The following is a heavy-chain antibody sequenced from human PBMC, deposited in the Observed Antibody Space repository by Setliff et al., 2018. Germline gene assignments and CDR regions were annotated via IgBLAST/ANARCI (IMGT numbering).Heavy chain of an antibody. CDR2: IYPGDSDT. D-gene: IGHD6-19*01. V-gene: IGHV5-51*01. CDR3: AKDVGLGSGWSYFDY. Sequence: GESLKISCKGSGYTFTNYWIGWVRQMPGKGLEWMGIIYPGDSDTRYSPSFQGQVTMSADKSISTAYLQWSSLRADDTAVYFCAKDVGLGSGWSYFDYWGQGALVTVSS. CDR1: GYTFTNYW. J-gene: IGHJ4*02.